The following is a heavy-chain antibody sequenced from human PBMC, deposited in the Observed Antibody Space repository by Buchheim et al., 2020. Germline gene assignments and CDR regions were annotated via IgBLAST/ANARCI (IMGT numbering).Heavy chain of an antibody. CDR2: INHSGST. V-gene: IGHV4-34*01. D-gene: IGHD3-10*01. J-gene: IGHJ5*02. CDR1: GGSFSGYY. Sequence: QVQLQQWGVGLLKPSETLSLTCAVYGGSFSGYYWSWIRQPPGKGLEWIGEINHSGSTNYNPSLKSRVTISVDTSKNQFSLKLSSVTAADTAVYYCARGPRVRGVIGWFDPWGQGTL. CDR3: ARGPRVRGVIGWFDP.